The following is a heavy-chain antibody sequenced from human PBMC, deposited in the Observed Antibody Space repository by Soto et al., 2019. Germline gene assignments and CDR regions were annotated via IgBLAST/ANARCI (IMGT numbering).Heavy chain of an antibody. Sequence: GGSLRLSCAASGFTFRNYWMHWVRQAPGKGLVWVSRINSDGSSTIYADSVKGRFTISRDNAKNTLYLQMNSLRAEDTAVYYCAKGEYSNRNWFDPWGQGTLVTVSS. J-gene: IGHJ5*02. V-gene: IGHV3-74*01. CDR3: AKGEYSNRNWFDP. CDR1: GFTFRNYW. CDR2: INSDGSST. D-gene: IGHD4-4*01.